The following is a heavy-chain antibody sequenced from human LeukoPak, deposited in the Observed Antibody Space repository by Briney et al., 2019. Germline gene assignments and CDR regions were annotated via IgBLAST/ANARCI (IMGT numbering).Heavy chain of an antibody. CDR2: ISSNGGST. D-gene: IGHD1-14*01. J-gene: IGHJ4*02. Sequence: PGGSLRLSCSASGFTFSSYAMHWVRQAPGKGLEYVSAISSNGGSTYYADSVKGRFTISRDNSKNTLYLQMNSLRAEDTAVYYCARLRSTGGLDCWGQGTLVTVSS. CDR3: ARLRSTGGLDC. CDR1: GFTFSSYA. V-gene: IGHV3-64*04.